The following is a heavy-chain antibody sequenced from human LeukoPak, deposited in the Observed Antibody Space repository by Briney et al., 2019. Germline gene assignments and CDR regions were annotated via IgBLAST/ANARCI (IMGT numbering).Heavy chain of an antibody. CDR3: ARHGGYSSGD. Sequence: KPSETLSLTCTVSGGSISSSGYYWGWIRQPPGKGLEWIGSIYYSGSTYYNPSLKSRVTISVDTSKNQFSLKLSSVTAADTAVYYCARHGGYSSGDWGQGTLVTVSS. V-gene: IGHV4-39*01. CDR1: GGSISSSGYY. D-gene: IGHD6-19*01. CDR2: IYYSGST. J-gene: IGHJ4*02.